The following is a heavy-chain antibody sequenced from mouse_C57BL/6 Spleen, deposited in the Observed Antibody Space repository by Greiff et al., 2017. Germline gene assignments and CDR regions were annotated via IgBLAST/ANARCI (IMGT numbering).Heavy chain of an antibody. CDR3: ARIIYLYAMDY. V-gene: IGHV5-17*01. J-gene: IGHJ4*01. D-gene: IGHD5-5*01. Sequence: EVKLMESGGGLVKPGGSLKLSCAASGFTFSDYGMHWVRQAPEKGLEWVAYISSGSSTIYYADTVKGRFTISRDNAKNTLFLQMTSLRSEDTAMYYCARIIYLYAMDYWGQGTSVTVSS. CDR1: GFTFSDYG. CDR2: ISSGSSTI.